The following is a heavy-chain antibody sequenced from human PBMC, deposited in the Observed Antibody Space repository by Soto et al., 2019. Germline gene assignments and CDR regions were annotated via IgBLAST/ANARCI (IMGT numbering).Heavy chain of an antibody. Sequence: GESLKISCKGSGYSFTSYWIGWVRQMPGKGLEWMGIIYPGDSDTRYSPSFQGQVIISADKSISNAYLQWSSLKASDTAMYYCARHATVTTSSLGYYYGMDVWGQGTTVTVSS. CDR2: IYPGDSDT. J-gene: IGHJ6*02. CDR1: GYSFTSYW. D-gene: IGHD4-17*01. V-gene: IGHV5-51*01. CDR3: ARHATVTTSSLGYYYGMDV.